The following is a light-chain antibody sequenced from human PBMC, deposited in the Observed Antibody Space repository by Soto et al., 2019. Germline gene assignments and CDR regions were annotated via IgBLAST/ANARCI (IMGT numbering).Light chain of an antibody. V-gene: IGKV3-20*01. Sequence: EIVLTQSPGTLSLSPGERATLTCRASQSVSNYYLAWYQQKPGQAPRLLIYGASWRATGIPDRFSGSGSGTDFTLTISRLEPEDFAVYFCQQYGDSPSITFGQVTRLDVK. J-gene: IGKJ5*01. CDR3: QQYGDSPSIT. CDR2: GAS. CDR1: QSVSNYY.